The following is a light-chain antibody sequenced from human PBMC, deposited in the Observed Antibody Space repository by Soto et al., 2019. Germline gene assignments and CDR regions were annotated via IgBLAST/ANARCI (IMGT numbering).Light chain of an antibody. CDR3: LQHNTFPQT. CDR2: ATS. Sequence: DIEMTQSSSAMSASLGDTITITCRASQAIGNYLAWFQQRPGKAPKRLIYATSKLQSGVPSRFSGARSGTEFTLTIVGLQAEDFATYYCLQHNTFPQTFGQGTKVEIK. CDR1: QAIGNY. V-gene: IGKV1-17*03. J-gene: IGKJ1*01.